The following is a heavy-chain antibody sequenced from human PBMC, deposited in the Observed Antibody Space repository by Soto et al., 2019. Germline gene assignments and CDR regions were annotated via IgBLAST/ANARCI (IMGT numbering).Heavy chain of an antibody. CDR2: INAGNGNT. CDR3: ARGSYYDILTGYYSPFDY. Sequence: ASVKVSCKASGYTFTSYAMHWVRQAPGQRLEWMGWINAGNGNTKYSQKFQGRVTITRDTSASTAYMELSSLRSEDTAVYYCARGSYYDILTGYYSPFDYWGQGTLVT. V-gene: IGHV1-3*01. CDR1: GYTFTSYA. D-gene: IGHD3-9*01. J-gene: IGHJ4*02.